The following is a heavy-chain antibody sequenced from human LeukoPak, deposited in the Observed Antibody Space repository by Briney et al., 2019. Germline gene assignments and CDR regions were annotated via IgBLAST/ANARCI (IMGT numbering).Heavy chain of an antibody. Sequence: SETLSLTCAVYGGSFSGYYWSWIRQPPGKGLEWIGEINHSGSTNCNPSLKSRVTISVDTSKNQFSLKLSSMTAADTAVYYCARGLYYYGSGSYYNDYWGQGTLVTVSS. CDR1: GGSFSGYY. V-gene: IGHV4-34*01. CDR2: INHSGST. CDR3: ARGLYYYGSGSYYNDY. J-gene: IGHJ4*02. D-gene: IGHD3-10*01.